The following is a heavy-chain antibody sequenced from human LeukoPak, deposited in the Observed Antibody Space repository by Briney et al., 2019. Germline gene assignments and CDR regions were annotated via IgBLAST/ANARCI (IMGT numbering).Heavy chain of an antibody. D-gene: IGHD3-22*01. CDR1: GFTFSSYA. CDR3: ARGYDSSGYYHDY. J-gene: IGHJ4*02. Sequence: PGGSLRLSCAASGFTFSSYAMHWVRQAPGKGLEWVAVISYDGSSKYYADSVKGRFTISRDNSKNTLYLQMNSLRAEDTAVYYCARGYDSSGYYHDYWGQGTLVTVSS. CDR2: ISYDGSSK. V-gene: IGHV3-30-3*01.